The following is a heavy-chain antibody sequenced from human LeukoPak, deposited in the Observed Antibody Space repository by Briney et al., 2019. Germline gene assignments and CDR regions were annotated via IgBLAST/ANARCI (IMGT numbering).Heavy chain of an antibody. CDR1: GFTFSSYA. D-gene: IGHD3-10*01. CDR3: AKGWRFGELSL. J-gene: IGHJ4*02. Sequence: GGSLRLSCAASGFTFSSYAMSWVRQAPGKGLEWVSAISGSGGSTCYAGSVKGRFTISRDNSKNTLYLQMNSLRAEDTAVYYCAKGWRFGELSLWGQGTLVTVSS. V-gene: IGHV3-23*01. CDR2: ISGSGGST.